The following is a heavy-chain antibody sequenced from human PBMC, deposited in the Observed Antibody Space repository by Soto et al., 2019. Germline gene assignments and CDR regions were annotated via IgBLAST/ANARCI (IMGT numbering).Heavy chain of an antibody. J-gene: IGHJ5*02. V-gene: IGHV3-74*01. D-gene: IGHD2-8*02. CDR3: ARELVHGYLDL. Sequence: EVQLVEAGGGLVRPGGSLKLSCAASGFMFGAHWMHWVRQGPDKGLVFVARINLDGTKTNYADFEEGRFTISRDNAKKTLYLEMNSLRGDDTAVYFCARELVHGYLDLWGQGDLVTVSS. CDR1: GFMFGAHW. CDR2: INLDGTKT.